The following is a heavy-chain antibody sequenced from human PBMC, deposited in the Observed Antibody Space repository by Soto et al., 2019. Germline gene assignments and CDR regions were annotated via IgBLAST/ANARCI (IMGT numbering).Heavy chain of an antibody. CDR1: GFTFSSYG. J-gene: IGHJ6*02. V-gene: IGHV3-33*01. CDR2: IWYDGSNK. CDR3: ARDTVKIVVVPAAMQTEYYYYGMDV. Sequence: GGSLRLSCAASGFTFSSYGMHWVRQAPGKGLEWVAVIWYDGSNKYYADSVKGLFTISRDNSKNTLYLQMNSLRAEDTAVYYCARDTVKIVVVPAAMQTEYYYYGMDVWGQGTTVTVSS. D-gene: IGHD2-2*01.